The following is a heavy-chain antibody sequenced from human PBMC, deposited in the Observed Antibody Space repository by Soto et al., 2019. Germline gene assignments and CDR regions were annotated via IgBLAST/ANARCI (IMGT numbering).Heavy chain of an antibody. CDR1: GFTFSSYA. J-gene: IGHJ4*02. Sequence: QVQLVESGGGVVQPGRSLRLSCAASGFTFSSYAMHWVRQAPGKGLEWVAVISYDGSNKYYADSVKGRFTISRDNSKNTLYVQMNSMNAEYTAGYFCAGDGWGGGIQLWSWGIQFDYWGQGTLVTVSS. D-gene: IGHD5-18*01. V-gene: IGHV3-30*14. CDR3: AGDGWGGGIQLWSWGIQFDY. CDR2: ISYDGSNK.